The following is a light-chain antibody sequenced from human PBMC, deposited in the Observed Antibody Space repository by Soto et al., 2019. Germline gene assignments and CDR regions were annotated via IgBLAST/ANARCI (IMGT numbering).Light chain of an antibody. J-gene: IGKJ2*01. CDR2: ATS. CDR1: QSISNF. CDR3: QQSYSTPYT. Sequence: DIQMTQSPSSLSASVGDRVTITCRASQSISNFLNWYQQKPGEAPKLLIFATSSLQSGVPSRFSGSGSGTDFTLTISSLQPEDFATYYCQQSYSTPYTFGRGTKVQIK. V-gene: IGKV1-39*01.